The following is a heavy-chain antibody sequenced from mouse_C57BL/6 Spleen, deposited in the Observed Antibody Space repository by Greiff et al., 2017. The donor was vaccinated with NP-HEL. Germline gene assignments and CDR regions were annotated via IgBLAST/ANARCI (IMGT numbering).Heavy chain of an antibody. CDR1: GFTFSDYG. J-gene: IGHJ4*01. CDR2: ISSGCSTI. Sequence: EVQGVESGGGLVKPGGSLKLSCAASGFTFSDYGMHWVRQAPEKGLEWVAYISSGCSTIYYADTVKGRFTISRDNATNTLFLQMTSLRSEDTAMYYCARAGGVRVYAMDYWGQGTSVTVSS. V-gene: IGHV5-17*01. D-gene: IGHD2-14*01. CDR3: ARAGGVRVYAMDY.